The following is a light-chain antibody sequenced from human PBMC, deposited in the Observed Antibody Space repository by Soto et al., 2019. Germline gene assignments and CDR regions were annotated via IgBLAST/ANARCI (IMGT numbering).Light chain of an antibody. CDR1: QSINTY. CDR3: QQSYGNPGT. J-gene: IGKJ1*01. CDR2: GAS. V-gene: IGKV1-39*01. Sequence: DIQMTQSPSSLSASVGDRVTITCRASQSINTYLNWYQQHPGKAPKLLIYGASSLQSGVPSRFSGSGSGTDFTLTISSLQPEDFATYYCQQSYGNPGTFGQGTKEDIK.